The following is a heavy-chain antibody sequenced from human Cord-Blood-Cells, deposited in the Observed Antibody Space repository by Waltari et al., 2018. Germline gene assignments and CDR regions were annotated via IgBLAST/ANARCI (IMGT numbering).Heavy chain of an antibody. CDR1: GSTVSGNS. CDR2: MYSGGST. CDR3: ARAGYSYGYFDY. Sequence: EVQLVESGGGLIQPGGSLRLSCAASGSTVSGNSMSWVRQGPGKWLEWGSVMYSGGSTYYADSVKGRFTISRDNSKNTLYLQMTRLRAEDTAVYYCARAGYSYGYFDYWGQGTLVTVSS. V-gene: IGHV3-53*01. J-gene: IGHJ4*02. D-gene: IGHD5-18*01.